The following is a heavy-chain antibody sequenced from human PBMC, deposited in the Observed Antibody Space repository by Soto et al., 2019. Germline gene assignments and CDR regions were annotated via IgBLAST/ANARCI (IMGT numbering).Heavy chain of an antibody. Sequence: QVQLVESGGGLVKPGGSLRLSCVASGFTFNGYYMSWIRQAPGKGPEWVSYISSSSSDINYADSVKGRFTTSRDNAKNSLHLQMNSLRAEDTAVSYCARGDRVADSWGQVTLVTVSS. J-gene: IGHJ4*02. D-gene: IGHD3-3*01. CDR2: ISSSSSDI. V-gene: IGHV3-11*05. CDR1: GFTFNGYY. CDR3: ARGDRVADS.